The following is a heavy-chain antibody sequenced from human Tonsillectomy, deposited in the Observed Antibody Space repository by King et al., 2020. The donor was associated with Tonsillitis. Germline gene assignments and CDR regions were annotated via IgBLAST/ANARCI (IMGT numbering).Heavy chain of an antibody. D-gene: IGHD3-22*01. CDR1: GFTFSSYG. Sequence: VQLVESGGGVVQPGRSLRLSCAASGFTFSSYGMHWVRQAPGKGLEWVAVISYDGSNKYYADSVKGRFTISRDNSKNTLYLQMNSLRAEDTAVYYCAKGTNYYDSSGYLDYWGQGTLVTVSS. V-gene: IGHV3-30*18. CDR3: AKGTNYYDSSGYLDY. CDR2: ISYDGSNK. J-gene: IGHJ4*02.